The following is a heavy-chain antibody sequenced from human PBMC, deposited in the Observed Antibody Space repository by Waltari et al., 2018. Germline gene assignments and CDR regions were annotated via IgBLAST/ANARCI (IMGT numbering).Heavy chain of an antibody. CDR3: ARDYKGSIDY. CDR1: GFTVGSLG. D-gene: IGHD3-10*01. J-gene: IGHJ4*02. Sequence: EVQLVEAGGGLVQPGGSLGVSCAAPGFTVGSLGMHRVRQTTGKGLELVSNIETTGDTYYLGSVKGRFTISRENARNSLYLQMNSLRPGDTAVYYCARDYKGSIDYWGQGTLVTVSS. CDR2: IETTGDT. V-gene: IGHV3-13*01.